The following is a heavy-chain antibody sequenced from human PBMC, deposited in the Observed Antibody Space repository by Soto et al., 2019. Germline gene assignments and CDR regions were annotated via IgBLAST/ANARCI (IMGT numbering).Heavy chain of an antibody. Sequence: EVQLVESGGGLVQPDRSLRLSCAASGFTFDDYAMHWVRQAPGKGLEWVSGISWNSGSIGYADSVKGRFTISRDNAKNSLYLQMNSLRAEDTALYYCAKGDYGDYLDYWGQGTLVTVSS. V-gene: IGHV3-9*01. CDR3: AKGDYGDYLDY. J-gene: IGHJ4*02. CDR1: GFTFDDYA. D-gene: IGHD4-17*01. CDR2: ISWNSGSI.